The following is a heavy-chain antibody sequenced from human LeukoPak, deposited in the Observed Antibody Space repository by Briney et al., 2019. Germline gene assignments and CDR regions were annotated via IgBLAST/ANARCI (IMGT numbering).Heavy chain of an antibody. Sequence: ASVKVSCKASGYTFTDYYMHWVRQAPGQGLEWMGWINPNNGGTNYAQNFQGSVTMTRDTSISIVYMELSRLRSDDTAVYYCARGDSGITVTGHNNLKQSNWFDPWGQGTLVTVSS. CDR2: INPNNGGT. J-gene: IGHJ5*02. CDR3: ARGDSGITVTGHNNLKQSNWFDP. V-gene: IGHV1-2*02. CDR1: GYTFTDYY. D-gene: IGHD6-19*01.